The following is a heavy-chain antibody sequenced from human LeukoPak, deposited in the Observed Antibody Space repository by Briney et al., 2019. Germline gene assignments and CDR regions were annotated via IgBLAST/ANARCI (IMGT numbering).Heavy chain of an antibody. CDR1: GFTVSNNY. J-gene: IGHJ6*03. CDR3: ARSTTHPYYNYMDV. V-gene: IGHV3-53*01. D-gene: IGHD4-17*01. CDR2: IYSGGRT. Sequence: GGSLRLSCAVSGFTVSNNYMDWVRQAPGKGLEWVSIIYSGGRTYYADSAKGRFTISRDIFKNTVYLQMNSLRVEDTAVYYCARSTTHPYYNYMDVWGKGTTVTLSS.